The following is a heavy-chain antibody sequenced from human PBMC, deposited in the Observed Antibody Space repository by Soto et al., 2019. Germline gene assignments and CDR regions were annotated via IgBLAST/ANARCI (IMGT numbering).Heavy chain of an antibody. J-gene: IGHJ4*02. CDR3: ANGRFGDYLYFDY. D-gene: IGHD4-17*01. Sequence: GGSLRLSCAASGFTFSSFWMSWVRQAPGKGLEWVANIKQDGSDKYYVDSVKGRFTISRDNAKNSLYLQMNSLRAEDTAVYYCANGRFGDYLYFDYWGRGTLVTVSS. CDR2: IKQDGSDK. CDR1: GFTFSSFW. V-gene: IGHV3-7*01.